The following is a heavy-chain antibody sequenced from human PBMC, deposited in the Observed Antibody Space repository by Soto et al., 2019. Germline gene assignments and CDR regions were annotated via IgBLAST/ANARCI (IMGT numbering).Heavy chain of an antibody. V-gene: IGHV3-33*01. CDR2: IWYDGSNK. CDR1: GFTFSSYG. CDR3: ARIGYSSSWHDAFDI. Sequence: QVQLVESGGGVVQPGRSLRLSCAASGFTFSSYGMHWVRQAPGKGLEWVAVIWYDGSNKYYADSVKGRFTISRANSKNTLYLQMNSLRAEDTAVYYCARIGYSSSWHDAFDIWGQGTMVTVSS. J-gene: IGHJ3*02. D-gene: IGHD6-13*01.